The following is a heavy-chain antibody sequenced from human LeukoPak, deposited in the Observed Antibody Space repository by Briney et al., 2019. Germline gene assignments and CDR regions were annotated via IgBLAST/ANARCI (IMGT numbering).Heavy chain of an antibody. D-gene: IGHD3-22*01. CDR1: GGSISSSSYY. CDR3: ARDAMIVVDYFDY. J-gene: IGHJ4*02. CDR2: IYYSGST. V-gene: IGHV4-39*02. Sequence: PSETLSLTCTVSGGSISSSSYYWGWIRQPPGKGLEWIGSIYYSGSTYYNPSLKSRVTISVDTSKNKFSLKLSSVTAADTAVYYCARDAMIVVDYFDYWGQGTLVTVSS.